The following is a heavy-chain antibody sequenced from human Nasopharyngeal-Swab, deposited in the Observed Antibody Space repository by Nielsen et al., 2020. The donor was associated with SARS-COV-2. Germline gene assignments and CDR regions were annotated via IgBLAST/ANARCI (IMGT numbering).Heavy chain of an antibody. CDR2: ISGSGGST. Sequence: GESLKISCAASGFTLSSYAMSWVRQAPGKGLEWVSAISGSGGSTYYADSVKGRFTISRDNSKNTLYLQMNSLRAEDTAVYYCAKFNMIVVVITVFDYWGQGTLVTVSS. V-gene: IGHV3-23*01. CDR3: AKFNMIVVVITVFDY. CDR1: GFTLSSYA. J-gene: IGHJ4*02. D-gene: IGHD3-22*01.